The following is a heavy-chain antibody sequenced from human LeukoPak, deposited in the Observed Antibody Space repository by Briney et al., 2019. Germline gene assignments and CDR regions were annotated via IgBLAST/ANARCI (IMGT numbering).Heavy chain of an antibody. V-gene: IGHV4-31*03. CDR3: ASNTAATPYYYYYMDV. Sequence: SQTLSLTCTVSGGSISSGGYYWSWIRQHPGKGLEWIGYIYYSGSTYYNPSLKSRVTISVDTSKNQFSLKLSSVTAADTAVYYCASNTAATPYYYYYMDVWGKGTTVAVSS. J-gene: IGHJ6*03. CDR1: GGSISSGGYY. CDR2: IYYSGST. D-gene: IGHD2-2*02.